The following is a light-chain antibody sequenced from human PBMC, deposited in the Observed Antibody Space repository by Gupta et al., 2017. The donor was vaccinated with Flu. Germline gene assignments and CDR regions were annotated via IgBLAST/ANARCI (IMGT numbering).Light chain of an antibody. J-gene: IGKJ2*03. CDR3: QQYDTFSLYS. Sequence: DVQVTQSPSPLSASVGDRVTITCRASQSISTWLAWYQQKPGKAPKLLIYKASNMENGVPSRFSGSGSGTQFTLTISSLQPEDFATYYCQQYDTFSLYSFGQGTKLEI. CDR2: KAS. CDR1: QSISTW. V-gene: IGKV1-5*03.